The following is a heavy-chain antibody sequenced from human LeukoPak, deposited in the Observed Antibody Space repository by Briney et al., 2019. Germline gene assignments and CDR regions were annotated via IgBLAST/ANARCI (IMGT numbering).Heavy chain of an antibody. CDR1: SFIFSSNY. CDR3: SRDRGCIAVV. D-gene: IGHD6-19*01. Sequence: GGSLRLSCAASSFIFSSNYMTWVRQAPGKGLEWVSSISGSSSYTYYADSVKGRSTISRDNSKNTLYLQMNSLRAEDTAVYYCSRDRGCIAVVWGQGTLVTVSS. V-gene: IGHV3-21*04. CDR2: ISGSSSYT. J-gene: IGHJ4*02.